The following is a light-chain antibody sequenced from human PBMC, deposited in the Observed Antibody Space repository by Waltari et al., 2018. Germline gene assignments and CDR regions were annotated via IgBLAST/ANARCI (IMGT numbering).Light chain of an antibody. CDR1: QSIGSW. CDR3: QRYNSYPIT. Sequence: DIQMTQSPSTLSASVGDRVPITCRASQSIGSWLAWYQQKPGKAPKLLIYEATSLESGVPSRFSASGSGTEFTLTISSLQPDDFATYYCQRYNSYPITFGPGTKVDI. J-gene: IGKJ3*01. V-gene: IGKV1-5*03. CDR2: EAT.